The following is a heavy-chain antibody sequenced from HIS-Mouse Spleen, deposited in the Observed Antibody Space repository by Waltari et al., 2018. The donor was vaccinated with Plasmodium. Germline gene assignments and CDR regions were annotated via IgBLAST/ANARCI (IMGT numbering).Heavy chain of an antibody. CDR3: ARRGGSYYYCDY. CDR1: GGSISSSSYY. J-gene: IGHJ4*02. V-gene: IGHV4-39*01. CDR2: IYYSGTT. D-gene: IGHD1-26*01. Sequence: QLQLQESGPGLVKPSETLSLTCTVSGGSISSSSYYWGWIRQPPGKVRECSGGIYYSGTTYYNPSLKSRVTISVDTSKNQFSLKLSSVTAADTAVYYCARRGGSYYYCDYGGQGTLVTVSS.